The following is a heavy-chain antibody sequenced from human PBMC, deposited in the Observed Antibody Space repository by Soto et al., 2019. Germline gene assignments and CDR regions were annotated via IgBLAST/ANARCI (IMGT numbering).Heavy chain of an antibody. Sequence: AVGSLRLSCAASGFTCRSYAMSWVRQAPGKGLEWVSAISGSGGSTYYADSVKGRFTISRDNSKNTLYLQMNSLRAEDTAVYYCANYYYDSSGYYWGGAFDIWGQGTMVTVSS. D-gene: IGHD3-22*01. J-gene: IGHJ3*02. V-gene: IGHV3-23*01. CDR2: ISGSGGST. CDR1: GFTCRSYA. CDR3: ANYYYDSSGYYWGGAFDI.